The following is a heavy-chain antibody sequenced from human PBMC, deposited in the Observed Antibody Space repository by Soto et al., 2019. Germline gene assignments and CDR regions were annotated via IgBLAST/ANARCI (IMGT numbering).Heavy chain of an antibody. D-gene: IGHD3-22*01. CDR3: AKDLSSLGWLALGAPFDS. V-gene: IGHV3-23*01. CDR1: VFTFSSYA. CDR2: VSANGRNT. J-gene: IGHJ4*02. Sequence: GPLRLSCAASVFTFSSYAMNWVRQAPGKGLEWVSSVSANGRNTYYADSVKGRFTVSRDKSKNALFLQLDSLRVEDTAIYYCAKDLSSLGWLALGAPFDSWGPGTLVTVSS.